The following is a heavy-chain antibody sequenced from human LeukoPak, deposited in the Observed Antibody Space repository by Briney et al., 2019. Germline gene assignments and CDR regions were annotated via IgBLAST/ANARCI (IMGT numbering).Heavy chain of an antibody. CDR3: ARVFPDDYYYYYYMDV. CDR1: GYTFTSYA. CDR2: MNPNSGNT. J-gene: IGHJ6*03. Sequence: ASVKVSCKASGYTFTSYAMNWVRQAPGQGLEWMGWMNPNSGNTGYAQKFQGRVTITRNTSISTAYMELSSLRSEDTAVYYCARVFPDDYYYYYYMDVWGKATTVTVSS. D-gene: IGHD1-14*01. V-gene: IGHV1-8*03.